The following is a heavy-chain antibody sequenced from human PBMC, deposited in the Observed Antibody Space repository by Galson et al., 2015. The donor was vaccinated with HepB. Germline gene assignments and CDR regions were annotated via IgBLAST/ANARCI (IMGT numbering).Heavy chain of an antibody. D-gene: IGHD3-22*01. V-gene: IGHV4-59*01. Sequence: ETLSLTCTVSGGSISSYYWSWIRQPPGKGLEWIGYIYYSGSTNYNPSLKSRVTISVDTSKNQFSLKLSSVTAADTAVYYCARSPGSITMIVGGWFDPWGQGTLVTVSS. J-gene: IGHJ5*02. CDR2: IYYSGST. CDR1: GGSISSYY. CDR3: ARSPGSITMIVGGWFDP.